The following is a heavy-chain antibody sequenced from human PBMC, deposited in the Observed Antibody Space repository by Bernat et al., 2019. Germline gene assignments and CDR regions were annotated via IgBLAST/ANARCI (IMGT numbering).Heavy chain of an antibody. D-gene: IGHD5-12*01. CDR3: ARSTKDKSGFFDH. J-gene: IGHJ4*02. CDR2: IDTNTGNP. CDR1: GYTFTDYA. V-gene: IGHV7-4-1*02. Sequence: QVQLVQSGSELKKPGASVKISCKASGYTFTDYALNWVRQAPGQGLEWMGWIDTNTGNPTYAQGFTGRFGFSLDTSVSTTYLQISSLKAEDTAVFYCARSTKDKSGFFDHWGQGTLATVSS.